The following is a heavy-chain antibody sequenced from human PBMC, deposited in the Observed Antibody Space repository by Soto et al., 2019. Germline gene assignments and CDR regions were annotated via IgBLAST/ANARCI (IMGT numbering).Heavy chain of an antibody. V-gene: IGHV3-30*04. CDR2: ISRDGTNK. CDR3: ARSRSGAVADSFDF. J-gene: IGHJ4*02. D-gene: IGHD3-10*01. Sequence: SGGSLRLSCAASGFTFSRYAIHWVRQAPGKGLEWVAVISRDGTNKYYVDSVKGRFTISRDNSRNTLYLQMNSLRHEDAAVYYCARSRSGAVADSFDFWGQGTLVTVS. CDR1: GFTFSRYA.